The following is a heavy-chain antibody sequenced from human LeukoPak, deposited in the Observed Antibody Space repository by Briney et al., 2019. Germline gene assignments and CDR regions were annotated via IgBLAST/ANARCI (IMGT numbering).Heavy chain of an antibody. CDR3: ARESPGGSGTDY. Sequence: GASVKVSCKASGYTFTSYGISWVRQAPGQGRDGMGWISAYKGNTNYAQKLQGRVTMTTDTSTSTAYMELRSLRSDDTAVYYCARESPGGSGTDYWGQGTLVTVSS. CDR1: GYTFTSYG. CDR2: ISAYKGNT. D-gene: IGHD1-26*01. J-gene: IGHJ4*02. V-gene: IGHV1-18*01.